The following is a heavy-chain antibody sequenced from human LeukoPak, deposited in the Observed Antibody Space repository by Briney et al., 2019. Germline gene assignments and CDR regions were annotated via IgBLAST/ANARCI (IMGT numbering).Heavy chain of an antibody. Sequence: GGSLRLSCAASGFTFSSYWMSWVRQAPGKGLEWVANIKQDGSEKYYVDSVKGRFTISRDNAKNPLYLQMNSLRAEDTAVYYCARDLESTILRYFDWLLKPLHTYWFDPWGQGTLVTVSS. CDR2: IKQDGSEK. V-gene: IGHV3-7*01. CDR3: ARDLESTILRYFDWLLKPLHTYWFDP. J-gene: IGHJ5*02. D-gene: IGHD3-9*01. CDR1: GFTFSSYW.